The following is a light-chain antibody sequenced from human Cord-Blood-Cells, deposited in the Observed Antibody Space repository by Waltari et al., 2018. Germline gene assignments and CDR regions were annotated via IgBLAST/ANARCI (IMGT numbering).Light chain of an antibody. CDR1: QSVSSSY. J-gene: IGKJ1*01. V-gene: IGKV3-20*01. CDR3: QQYGSSTTWT. Sequence: EIVLTQSPGTLSLSPGERATLSCRASQSVSSSYLAWYQQKPGQAPRLLIYGASSRVTGIPDRFSGSGSGTDFTLTISRLEPEDFAVYYCQQYGSSTTWTFGQGTKVEIK. CDR2: GAS.